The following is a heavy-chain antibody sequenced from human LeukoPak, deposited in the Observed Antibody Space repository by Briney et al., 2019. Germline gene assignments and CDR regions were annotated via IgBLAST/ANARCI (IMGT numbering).Heavy chain of an antibody. J-gene: IGHJ3*02. V-gene: IGHV1-46*01. CDR2: INPSGGST. D-gene: IGHD3-22*01. CDR1: GYTFTSYY. CDR3: ARGPWVEYHDSSGYYVYAFDI. Sequence: ASVKVSCKASGYTFTSYYVHWVRQAPGQGLEWMGIINPSGGSTSYAQKFQGRVTMTRDTSTSTVYMELSSLRSEDTAVYYCARGPWVEYHDSSGYYVYAFDIWGQGTMVTVSS.